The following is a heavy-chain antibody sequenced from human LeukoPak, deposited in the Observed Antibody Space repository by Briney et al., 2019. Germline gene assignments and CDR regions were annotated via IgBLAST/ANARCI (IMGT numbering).Heavy chain of an antibody. CDR3: ASETGSYYSDAFDI. Sequence: GGSLRLSCAASGFTVRSNYMSRVRQAPGKELEWVSVIYSGGSTYYADSVKGRFTISRDNSKNTLYLQMNSLRAEDTAVYYCASETGSYYSDAFDIWGHGTMVTVSS. V-gene: IGHV3-66*01. D-gene: IGHD3-10*01. CDR1: GFTVRSNY. CDR2: IYSGGST. J-gene: IGHJ3*02.